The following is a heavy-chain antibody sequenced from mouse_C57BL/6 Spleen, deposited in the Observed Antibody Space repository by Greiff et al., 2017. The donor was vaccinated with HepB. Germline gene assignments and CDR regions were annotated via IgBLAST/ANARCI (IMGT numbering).Heavy chain of an antibody. CDR2: IRLKSDNYAT. Sequence: VQLQESGGGLVQPGGSMKLSCVASGFTFSNYWMNWVRQSPEKGLEWVAQIRLKSDNYATHYAESVKGRFTISRDDSKSSVYLQMNNLRAEDTGIYYCTAELGPFAYWGQGTLVTVSA. J-gene: IGHJ3*01. CDR3: TAELGPFAY. CDR1: GFTFSNYW. V-gene: IGHV6-3*01. D-gene: IGHD4-1*01.